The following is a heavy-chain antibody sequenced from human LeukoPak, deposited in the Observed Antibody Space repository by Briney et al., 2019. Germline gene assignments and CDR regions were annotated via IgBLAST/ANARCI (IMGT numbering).Heavy chain of an antibody. D-gene: IGHD6-19*01. J-gene: IGHJ5*02. V-gene: IGHV3-33*01. CDR3: ARSASRGWSGSFDP. Sequence: GGSLRLSCAASGFTFSSYGMHWVRQAPGKGLEWVAVIWYDGSNKYYADSVKGRFTISRDNSKNTLYLQMNSLRAEDTAVYYCARSASRGWSGSFDPWGQGTLVTVSS. CDR2: IWYDGSNK. CDR1: GFTFSSYG.